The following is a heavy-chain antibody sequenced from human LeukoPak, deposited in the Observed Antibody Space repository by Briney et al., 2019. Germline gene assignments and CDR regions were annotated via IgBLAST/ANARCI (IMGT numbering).Heavy chain of an antibody. Sequence: PSETLSLTCAVSGGSISSNNWWSWVRQPPGKGLEWIGEIFHSGSTNYNPSLKSRVTISVDTSKNQFSLKLSSVTAADTAVYYCARASVTYYYYYYMDVWGKGTTVTVSS. D-gene: IGHD4-11*01. V-gene: IGHV4-4*02. CDR3: ARASVTYYYYYYMDV. CDR2: IFHSGST. J-gene: IGHJ6*03. CDR1: GGSISSNNW.